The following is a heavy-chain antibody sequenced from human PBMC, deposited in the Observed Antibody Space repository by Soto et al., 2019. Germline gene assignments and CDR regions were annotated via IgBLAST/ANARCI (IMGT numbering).Heavy chain of an antibody. V-gene: IGHV3-48*01. CDR1: GFTFSSYS. CDR2: ISSSSSTI. J-gene: IGHJ5*02. D-gene: IGHD6-6*01. Sequence: EVQLVESGGGLVQPGGSLRLSCAASGFTFSSYSMNWVRQAPGKGLEWVSYISSSSSTIYYADSVRGRFTISRDNAKNSLYLQMNSLRAEDTAVYYCARDYGWQLDRNWFDPWGQGTLVTVSS. CDR3: ARDYGWQLDRNWFDP.